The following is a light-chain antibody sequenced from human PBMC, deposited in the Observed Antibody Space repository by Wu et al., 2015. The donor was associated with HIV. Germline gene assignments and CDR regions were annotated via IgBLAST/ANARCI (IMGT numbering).Light chain of an antibody. V-gene: IGKV1-8*01. CDR3: QQYQSYPYS. CDR1: QDIRSY. Sequence: IQMTQSPSSLSASVGDRVTITCRASQDIRSYLAWYQQRPGKAPNLLIYAASTLQSGVPSRFSGSGSGTDFTLTISYLESEDFASYYCQQYQSYPYSFDQGYQAGDQT. J-gene: IGKJ2*03. CDR2: AAS.